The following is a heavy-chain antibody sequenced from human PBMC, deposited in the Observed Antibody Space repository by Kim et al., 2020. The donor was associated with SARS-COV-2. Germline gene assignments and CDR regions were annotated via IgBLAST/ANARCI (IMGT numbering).Heavy chain of an antibody. Sequence: GGSLRLSCAASGFTFSSYGMHWVRQAPGKGLEWVAVIWYDGSNKYYADSVKGRFTISRDNSKNTLYLQMNSLRAEDTAVYYCARGSCGGDCYPGQWYFDYWGQGALVTVSP. J-gene: IGHJ4*02. V-gene: IGHV3-33*01. CDR1: GFTFSSYG. CDR2: IWYDGSNK. D-gene: IGHD2-21*02. CDR3: ARGSCGGDCYPGQWYFDY.